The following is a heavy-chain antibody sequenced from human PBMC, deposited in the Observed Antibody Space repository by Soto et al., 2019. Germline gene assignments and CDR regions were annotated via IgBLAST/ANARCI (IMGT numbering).Heavy chain of an antibody. CDR2: IKKDGSAK. CDR1: GFTFSSYW. CDR3: AGGSGWLIDY. V-gene: IGHV3-7*03. Sequence: GGSLRLSCEASGFTFSSYWMNWVRQAPGKGLEWVAIIKKDGSAKYYVDSVKGRFTISRDNAKNSLYLQMNDLRAEDTAVYYCAGGSGWLIDYWGRGTLVTVSS. D-gene: IGHD6-19*01. J-gene: IGHJ4*02.